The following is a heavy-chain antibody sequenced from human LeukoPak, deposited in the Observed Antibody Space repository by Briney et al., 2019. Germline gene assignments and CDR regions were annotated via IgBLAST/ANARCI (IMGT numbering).Heavy chain of an antibody. CDR1: GGSFSGYY. CDR3: ARGQRYYDFWSGYYWY. Sequence: PSETLSLTCAVYGGSFSGYYCSWFRQPPGEGLEWVGEINHSGSTNYNPSLKSRVTISVDTSTDEFSLKLSSVAAADRAVYYCARGQRYYDFWSGYYWYWGQGTLVTVSS. CDR2: INHSGST. D-gene: IGHD3-3*01. V-gene: IGHV4-34*01. J-gene: IGHJ4*02.